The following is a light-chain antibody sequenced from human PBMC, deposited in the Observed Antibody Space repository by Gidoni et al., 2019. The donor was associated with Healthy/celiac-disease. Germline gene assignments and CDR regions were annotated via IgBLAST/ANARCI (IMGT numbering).Light chain of an antibody. J-gene: IGLJ3*02. Sequence: QSVLTQPPSVSGAPGQRVTISCTGTSSNIGANYDVHWYQHLPGTAPKLLIYGSINRPSGVPDRFSGSKSGTSASLAIAGLQTEDEGDYYCQSYDISLSGFWVFGGGTKLTVL. CDR3: QSYDISLSGFWV. CDR1: SSNIGANYD. CDR2: GSI. V-gene: IGLV1-40*01.